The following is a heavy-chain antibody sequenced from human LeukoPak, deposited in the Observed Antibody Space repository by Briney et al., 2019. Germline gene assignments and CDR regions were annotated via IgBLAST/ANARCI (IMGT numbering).Heavy chain of an antibody. Sequence: SETLSLTCTVSGGSISSGDYYWSWIRQAPGKGLEEIGYIYKSGSTYYNPSLKSRIHISVDTSKDQFSLKLSSVTAADTAVYYCARRIGSCSGGTCYGIDSWGQGTLVSVSS. V-gene: IGHV4-30-4*01. D-gene: IGHD2-15*01. CDR2: IYKSGST. CDR1: GGSISSGDYY. CDR3: ARRIGSCSGGTCYGIDS. J-gene: IGHJ4*02.